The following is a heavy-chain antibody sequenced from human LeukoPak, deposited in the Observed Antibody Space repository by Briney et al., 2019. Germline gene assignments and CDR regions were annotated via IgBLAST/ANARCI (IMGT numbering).Heavy chain of an antibody. D-gene: IGHD2-2*01. CDR1: GGSISGYY. CDR3: ARIVADYCSSTSCHGEFDP. V-gene: IGHV4-59*01. Sequence: PSETLSLTCTVSGGSISGYYWSWIRQPPGKGLEWIGYIYYSGSTNYNPSLKSRVTISVDTSKNQFSLKLSSVTAADTAVYYCARIVADYCSSTSCHGEFDPWGQGTLVTVSS. CDR2: IYYSGST. J-gene: IGHJ5*02.